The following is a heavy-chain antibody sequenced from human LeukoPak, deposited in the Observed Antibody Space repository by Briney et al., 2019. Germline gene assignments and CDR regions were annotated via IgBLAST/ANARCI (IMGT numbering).Heavy chain of an antibody. CDR3: ARVRSRYCSSTSCTQAHMDV. CDR2: INHSGST. CDR1: GGSFSGYY. J-gene: IGHJ6*02. D-gene: IGHD2-2*01. Sequence: SETLSLTCAVYGGSFSGYYWSWIRQPPGKGLEWIGEINHSGSTNYNPSLKGRVTISVDTSKNQFSLKLSSVTAADTAVYYCARVRSRYCSSTSCTQAHMDVWGQGTTVTVSS. V-gene: IGHV4-34*01.